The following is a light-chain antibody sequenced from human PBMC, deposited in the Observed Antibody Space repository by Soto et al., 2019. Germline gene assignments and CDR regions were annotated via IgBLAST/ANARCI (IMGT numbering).Light chain of an antibody. CDR1: QSVSSSY. CDR3: HQYGSSRGT. V-gene: IGKV3-20*01. J-gene: IGKJ1*01. CDR2: GAS. Sequence: EIVLTQSPGALSLSPGERATLSCRASQSVSSSYLAWYQQKPGQAPRLLIYGASSRATGIPDRFSGSGSGKDFTLTISRLEPEDFAVYYCHQYGSSRGTCGRGT.